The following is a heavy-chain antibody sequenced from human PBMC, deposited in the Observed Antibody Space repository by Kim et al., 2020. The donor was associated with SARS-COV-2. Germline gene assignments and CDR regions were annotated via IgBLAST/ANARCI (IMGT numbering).Heavy chain of an antibody. Sequence: EYAASVKGRFTIARDDSKSIAYLQMNSLKTEDAAVYYCTRTGAMGSWFDPWGQGTLVTVSS. V-gene: IGHV3-49*02. D-gene: IGHD1-26*01. CDR3: TRTGAMGSWFDP. J-gene: IGHJ5*02.